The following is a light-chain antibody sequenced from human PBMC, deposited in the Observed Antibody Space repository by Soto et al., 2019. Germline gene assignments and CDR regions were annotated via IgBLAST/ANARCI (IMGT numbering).Light chain of an antibody. Sequence: QTVVTQEPSFSVSPGGTVTLTCGLSSGSVSTKYFPSWYQQNPGQAPRTLIYSTNIRSSGVPDRFSGSILGNKAALTITGAQADDESDYYCALYLGSGIWVFGGGTKLTVL. CDR2: STN. CDR3: ALYLGSGIWV. CDR1: SGSVSTKYF. V-gene: IGLV8-61*01. J-gene: IGLJ3*02.